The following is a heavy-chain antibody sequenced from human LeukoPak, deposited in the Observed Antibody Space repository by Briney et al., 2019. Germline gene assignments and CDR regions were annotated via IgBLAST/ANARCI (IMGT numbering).Heavy chain of an antibody. D-gene: IGHD3-10*01. J-gene: IGHJ6*03. V-gene: IGHV3-21*01. CDR1: GFSFSIYT. CDR3: ARGQGFAGYMDV. CDR2: ISSTSGYI. Sequence: GGSLRLSCAASGFSFSIYTVNWVRQAPGKGLEWVSSISSTSGYIYYADSVKGRFTISRDNAKDSLFLQMNSLRAEDTAVYDCARGQGFAGYMDVWGKGTTVTVSS.